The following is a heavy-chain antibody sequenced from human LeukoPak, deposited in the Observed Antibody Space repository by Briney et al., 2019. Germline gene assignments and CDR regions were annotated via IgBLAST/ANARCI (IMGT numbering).Heavy chain of an antibody. CDR2: ISGSGGST. V-gene: IGHV3-23*01. CDR3: AKESLGDSSGYPNWFDP. J-gene: IGHJ5*02. D-gene: IGHD3-22*01. Sequence: GGSLRLSCAASGFTFSSYAMSWVPQAPGKGLEWVAAISGSGGSTYYADSVKGRFTISRDNSKNTLYLQMNSLRAEDTAVYYCAKESLGDSSGYPNWFDPWGQGTLVTVSS. CDR1: GFTFSSYA.